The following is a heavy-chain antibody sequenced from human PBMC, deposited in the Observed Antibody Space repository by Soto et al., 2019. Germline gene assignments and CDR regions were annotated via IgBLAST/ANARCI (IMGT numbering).Heavy chain of an antibody. V-gene: IGHV3-66*01. CDR3: ARSRTGTTYVGMDV. D-gene: IGHD1-7*01. CDR1: GFAVSSNY. Sequence: EVQLVESGGDLVQPGGSLRLSCAASGFAVSSNYMTWVRQAPGKGLEWVSVIHSGGDTHYADSVRGRFTISRDNSKNTLYLQMNSLRAEDTAVYYCARSRTGTTYVGMDVW. CDR2: IHSGGDT. J-gene: IGHJ6*01.